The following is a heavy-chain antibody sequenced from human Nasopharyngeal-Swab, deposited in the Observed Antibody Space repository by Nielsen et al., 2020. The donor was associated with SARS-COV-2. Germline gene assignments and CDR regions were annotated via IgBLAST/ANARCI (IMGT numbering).Heavy chain of an antibody. V-gene: IGHV2-5*02. D-gene: IGHD6-13*01. J-gene: IGHJ4*02. CDR2: IYWDDDK. Sequence: PGKALEWLALIYWDDDKRYSPSLKSRLTITKDTSKNQVVLTMTNMDPVDTATYYCAHRRYSSYYFDYWGQGTLVTVSS. CDR3: AHRRYSSYYFDY.